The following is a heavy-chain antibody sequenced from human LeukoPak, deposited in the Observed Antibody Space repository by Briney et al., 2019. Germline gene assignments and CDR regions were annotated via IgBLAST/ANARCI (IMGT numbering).Heavy chain of an antibody. V-gene: IGHV3-9*01. CDR1: GFTFSSYS. J-gene: IGHJ4*02. CDR2: ISWNSGSI. CDR3: AKDSCSGGSCYSGFDY. D-gene: IGHD2-15*01. Sequence: GGSLRLSCAASGFTFSSYSMNWVRQAPGKGLEWVSGISWNSGSIGYADSVKGRFTISRDNAKNSLYLQMNSLRAEDTALYYCAKDSCSGGSCYSGFDYWGQGTLVTVSS.